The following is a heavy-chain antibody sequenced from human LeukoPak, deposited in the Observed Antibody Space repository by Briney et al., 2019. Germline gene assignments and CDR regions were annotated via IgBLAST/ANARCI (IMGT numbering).Heavy chain of an antibody. D-gene: IGHD6-6*01. V-gene: IGHV4-39*07. CDR3: ARDFSSSSSVYYYYYMDV. Sequence: SETLFLTCTVSGGSISSGSYYWGWIRQPPGTGLEWLGTVYYRGTTYYNPSLKSRVTISVDTSKNQFSLRLNSVTAADTAVYYCARDFSSSSSVYYYYYMDVWGKGTTVTVSS. CDR1: GGSISSGSYY. J-gene: IGHJ6*03. CDR2: VYYRGTT.